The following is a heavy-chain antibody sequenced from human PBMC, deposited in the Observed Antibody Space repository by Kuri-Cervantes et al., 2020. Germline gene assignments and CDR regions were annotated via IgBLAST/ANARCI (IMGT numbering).Heavy chain of an antibody. Sequence: GGSLRLSCAASGFTFSNYAIYWVRQAPGKGLEWLAVISYDGSNKYYADSVKGRFTISRDNSENTLYLQMNSMRAEDTAVYYCARDPRLKSQTGYFDYWGQGTLVTVSS. CDR2: ISYDGSNK. CDR3: ARDPRLKSQTGYFDY. J-gene: IGHJ4*02. CDR1: GFTFSNYA. V-gene: IGHV3-30-3*01. D-gene: IGHD7-27*01.